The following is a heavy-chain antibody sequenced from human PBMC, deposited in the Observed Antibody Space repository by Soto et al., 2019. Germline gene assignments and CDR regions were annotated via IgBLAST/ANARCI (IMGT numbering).Heavy chain of an antibody. Sequence: QLQLQESGPGLVKSSETLSLTCTVSGGSIYSIGYYWGWIRQPPGKGLEWIGNIYYNGSTYYNPSRKSRVTISMDTSKNQFSLKVNSVTAADTAVYHCARRSVGRCYNYWGQGTLVTVSS. CDR2: IYYNGST. V-gene: IGHV4-39*01. CDR3: ARRSVGRCYNY. D-gene: IGHD2-15*01. J-gene: IGHJ4*02. CDR1: GGSIYSIGYY.